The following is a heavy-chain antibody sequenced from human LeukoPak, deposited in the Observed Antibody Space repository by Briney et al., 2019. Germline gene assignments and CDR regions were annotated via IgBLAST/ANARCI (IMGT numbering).Heavy chain of an antibody. Sequence: SETLSLTCTDSGGSISSGGYYWSWIRQHPGKGLEWIGYIYYSGSTYYNPSLKSRVTISVDTSKNQFSLKLSSETAADTAVYYCARQGGIDNWFDPWGQGTLVTVSS. D-gene: IGHD1-26*01. CDR2: IYYSGST. CDR1: GGSISSGGYY. J-gene: IGHJ5*02. CDR3: ARQGGIDNWFDP. V-gene: IGHV4-39*01.